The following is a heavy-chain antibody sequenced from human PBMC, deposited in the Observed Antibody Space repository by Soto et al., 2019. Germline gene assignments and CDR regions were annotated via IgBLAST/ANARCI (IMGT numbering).Heavy chain of an antibody. J-gene: IGHJ4*02. CDR1: GYTFTSYG. Sequence: GASVKVSCKASGYTFTSYGITWVRQAPGQGLEWMGWISGYNGDTNYAQKFQGRVTLTTDTSTSTGYLEVMTLRPDDTAVYYCAREGSYHDLDYWGLGTLVTVPS. CDR3: AREGSYHDLDY. D-gene: IGHD3-22*01. CDR2: ISGYNGDT. V-gene: IGHV1-18*01.